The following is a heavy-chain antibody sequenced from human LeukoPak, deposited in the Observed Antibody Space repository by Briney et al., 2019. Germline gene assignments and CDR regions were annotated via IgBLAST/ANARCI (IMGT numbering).Heavy chain of an antibody. D-gene: IGHD5-24*01. CDR3: ARGAMATTPFFDY. J-gene: IGHJ4*02. CDR2: VYYTGST. V-gene: IGHV4-59*01. Sequence: SETLSLTCPVSGGSISNYYYWTWIRQPPGKGLEWIGYVYYTGSTNLNPSLKSRVTMSLDTSRNQFSLKLTSLTAADTAVYYCARGAMATTPFFDYWGQGTLVTVSS. CDR1: GGSISNYY.